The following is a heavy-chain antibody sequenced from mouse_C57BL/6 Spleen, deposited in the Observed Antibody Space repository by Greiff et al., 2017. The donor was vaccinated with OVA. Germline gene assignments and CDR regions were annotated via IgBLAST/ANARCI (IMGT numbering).Heavy chain of an antibody. CDR3: TRSLTTVVPFDY. CDR1: GYTFTDYE. V-gene: IGHV1-15*01. CDR2: IEPETGGT. Sequence: QVQLQQSGAELVRPGASVTLSCKASGYTFTDYEMHWVKQTPVPGLEWIGAIEPETGGTAYNQKFKGKALLTADKSSSTADMELRSRTSEDSAVYYCTRSLTTVVPFDYWGQGTTRTVSS. D-gene: IGHD1-1*01. J-gene: IGHJ2*01.